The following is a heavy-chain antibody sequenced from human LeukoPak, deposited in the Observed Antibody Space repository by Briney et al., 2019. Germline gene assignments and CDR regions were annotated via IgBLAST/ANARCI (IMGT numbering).Heavy chain of an antibody. CDR2: VNHSGHT. D-gene: IGHD3-10*01. V-gene: IGHV4-30-2*01. CDR3: ARVAYYYGSGSSYVLDV. Sequence: SQTLSLTCAVSGGSISSGGYSWSWIRQPPGKGLEWIGEVNHSGHTNYKASLKSRVTMSVDTSRNQFSMTLSSVTAADTAMYYCARVAYYYGSGSSYVLDVWGQGTMVIVSS. CDR1: GGSISSGGYS. J-gene: IGHJ3*01.